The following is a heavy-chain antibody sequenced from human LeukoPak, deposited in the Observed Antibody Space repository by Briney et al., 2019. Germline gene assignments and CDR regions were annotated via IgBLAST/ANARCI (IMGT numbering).Heavy chain of an antibody. CDR3: ASLYGSGRRFDP. J-gene: IGHJ5*02. CDR2: IYHSGST. Sequence: SETLSLTCTVSGGSISSYYWSWIRQPPGKGLEWIGYIYHSGSTNYNPSLKSRVTISVDTSKNQFSLKLSSVTAADTAVYYCASLYGSGRRFDPWGQGTLVTVSS. D-gene: IGHD3-10*01. CDR1: GGSISSYY. V-gene: IGHV4-59*01.